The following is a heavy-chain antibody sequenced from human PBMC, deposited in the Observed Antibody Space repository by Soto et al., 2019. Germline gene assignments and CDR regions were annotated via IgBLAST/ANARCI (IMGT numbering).Heavy chain of an antibody. CDR3: ARGSSGYDFRLFDRREKNWFDP. J-gene: IGHJ5*02. Sequence: SETLSLTCAVSCGSISSGGDSRSCNRQPPGKGLEWIGYIYHSGSTYYNPSLKSRVTISVDRSKNQFSLKLSSVTAADTAVYYCARGSSGYDFRLFDRREKNWFDPWGQGTLVTVSS. D-gene: IGHD5-12*01. V-gene: IGHV4-30-2*01. CDR1: CGSISSGGDS. CDR2: IYHSGST.